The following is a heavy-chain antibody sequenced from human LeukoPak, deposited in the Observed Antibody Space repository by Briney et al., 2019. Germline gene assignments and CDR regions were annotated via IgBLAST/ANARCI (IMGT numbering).Heavy chain of an antibody. CDR3: ASGRYDSSATYQSY. Sequence: SETLSLTCAVYGGSFSGYYWSWIRQPPGKGLEWIGEINHSGSTNYNPSLKSRVTISVDTSKNQFSLKLSSVTAADTAVYYCASGRYDSSATYQSYWGQGTLVTVSS. CDR1: GGSFSGYY. V-gene: IGHV4-34*01. D-gene: IGHD3-22*01. CDR2: INHSGST. J-gene: IGHJ4*02.